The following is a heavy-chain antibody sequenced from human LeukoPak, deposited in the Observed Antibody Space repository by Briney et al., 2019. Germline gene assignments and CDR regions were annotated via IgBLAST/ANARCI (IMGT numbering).Heavy chain of an antibody. CDR1: GGSISSSSYY. V-gene: IGHV4-39*07. Sequence: SETLSLTCTVSGGSISSSSYYWSWIRQPPGKGLEWIGEINHSGSTNYNPSLKSRVTISVDTSKNQFSLKLSSVTAADTAVYYCARRVGYCSSTSCYFSRYYFDYWGQGTLVTVSS. CDR3: ARRVGYCSSTSCYFSRYYFDY. J-gene: IGHJ4*02. CDR2: INHSGST. D-gene: IGHD2-2*01.